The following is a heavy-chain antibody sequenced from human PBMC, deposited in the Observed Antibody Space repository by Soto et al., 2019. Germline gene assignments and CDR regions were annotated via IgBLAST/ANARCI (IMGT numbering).Heavy chain of an antibody. D-gene: IGHD5-18*01. Sequence: QLQLQESGPGLVRPSETLSLTCTVSGGSISSSSYYWGWIRQHPGKGLEGIGSIYYSGSTYYNPSLKSRVTVSVDTSRNQFSLKLTSVTAADTAVYYCARQGYGDDFWGQGTQITVSP. CDR3: ARQGYGDDF. J-gene: IGHJ4*02. CDR1: GGSISSSSYY. V-gene: IGHV4-39*01. CDR2: IYYSGST.